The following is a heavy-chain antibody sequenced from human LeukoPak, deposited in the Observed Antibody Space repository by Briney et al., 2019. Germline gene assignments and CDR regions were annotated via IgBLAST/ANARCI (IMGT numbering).Heavy chain of an antibody. V-gene: IGHV4-59*01. CDR3: ARATTAYCTGGICPNFDY. J-gene: IGHJ4*02. Sequence: SETLSLTCTVSGASIRSYYWSWIRQPPGKGLEWIGYIYYSGSTNYNPSLESRVTISVDTSKNQFSLKLSSVTAADTAVYCCARATTAYCTGGICPNFDYWGQGTLVTVSS. CDR2: IYYSGST. CDR1: GASIRSYY. D-gene: IGHD2-8*02.